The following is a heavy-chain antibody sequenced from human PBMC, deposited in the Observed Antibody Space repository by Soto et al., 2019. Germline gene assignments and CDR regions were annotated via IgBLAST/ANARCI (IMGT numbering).Heavy chain of an antibody. CDR1: GGSISSSGYY. J-gene: IGHJ5*02. Sequence: SETLSLTCTASGGSISSSGYYWGWIRQPPGKGLEWIGNIYYTGSTYYSPSLKSRVTISVDRSKNQFSLKLSSVTAADTAVYYCARREYATSPLDPWGQGTLVTVSS. CDR3: ARREYATSPLDP. CDR2: IYYTGST. V-gene: IGHV4-39*01. D-gene: IGHD2-2*01.